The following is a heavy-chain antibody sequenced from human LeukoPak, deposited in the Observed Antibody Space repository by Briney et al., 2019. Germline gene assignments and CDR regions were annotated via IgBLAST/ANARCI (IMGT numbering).Heavy chain of an antibody. J-gene: IGHJ6*02. CDR2: ISYDGSNQ. V-gene: IGHV3-30*18. D-gene: IGHD6-13*01. Sequence: GGSLRLSCAASGFTFSSYGMHWVRQAPGKGLEWVSVISYDGSNQYYADPVKGRFTISGDNSKNTLYLQMNSLRAEDTAVYYCAKTAGTPGYKYYYYGMDVWGQGTTVTVSS. CDR3: AKTAGTPGYKYYYYGMDV. CDR1: GFTFSSYG.